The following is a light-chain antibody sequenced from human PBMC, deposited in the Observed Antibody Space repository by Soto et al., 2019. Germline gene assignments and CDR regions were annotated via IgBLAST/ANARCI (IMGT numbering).Light chain of an antibody. J-gene: IGKJ1*01. V-gene: IGKV3-15*01. CDR3: QQYNNWPPWT. CDR2: GAS. CDR1: QSVSRN. Sequence: EIVMTQSPATLSVSPGERATLSCRASQSVSRNFAWYQQKPGQPPRPLIYGASTSATGIPARFSGSGSGTEFTLTISSLQSEDFAVYYCQQYNNWPPWTFGQGTKVEIK.